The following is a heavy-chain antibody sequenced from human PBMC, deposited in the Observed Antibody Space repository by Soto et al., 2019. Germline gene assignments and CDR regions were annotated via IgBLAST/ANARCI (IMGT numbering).Heavy chain of an antibody. CDR3: AKDKGSGSYAYYNYGMDV. CDR1: RFTFSHYS. J-gene: IGHJ6*02. CDR2: ISGSGGST. D-gene: IGHD3-22*01. V-gene: IGHV3-23*01. Sequence: LXLSCAASRFTFSHYSMSWVRQAPWKGLEWVSSISGSGGSTYYATTVKGRFTISRDNSKNTLYLQMNALRAEDTAVYYCAKDKGSGSYAYYNYGMDVWGPGTTVTAP.